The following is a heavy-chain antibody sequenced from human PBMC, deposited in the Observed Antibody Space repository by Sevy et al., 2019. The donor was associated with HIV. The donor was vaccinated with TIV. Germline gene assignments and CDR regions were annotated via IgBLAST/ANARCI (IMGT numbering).Heavy chain of an antibody. D-gene: IGHD5-18*01. Sequence: GGSLRLSCAASGFTFSSYWMSWVRQAPGKGLEWVANIKQDGSEKDYVNSVKGRFTISRDNAKNSLYLKMNSLSAEDTAVYYCAREGSGYSYGHDYWGQGTLVTVSS. CDR3: AREGSGYSYGHDY. CDR2: IKQDGSEK. V-gene: IGHV3-7*01. J-gene: IGHJ4*02. CDR1: GFTFSSYW.